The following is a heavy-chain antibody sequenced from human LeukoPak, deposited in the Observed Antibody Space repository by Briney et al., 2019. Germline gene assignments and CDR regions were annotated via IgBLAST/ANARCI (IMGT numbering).Heavy chain of an antibody. J-gene: IGHJ6*02. CDR3: ARDLIVVVPSATYSGYYYYGMDV. CDR2: IIPIFGTA. D-gene: IGHD2-2*01. V-gene: IGHV1-69*01. CDR1: GGTFSSYA. Sequence: GASVKVSCKASGGTFSSYAIIWVRQAPGQGLEWMGGIIPIFGTANYAQKFQGRVTITADESTSTAYMELSSLRSEDTAVYYCARDLIVVVPSATYSGYYYYGMDVWGQGTTVTVSS.